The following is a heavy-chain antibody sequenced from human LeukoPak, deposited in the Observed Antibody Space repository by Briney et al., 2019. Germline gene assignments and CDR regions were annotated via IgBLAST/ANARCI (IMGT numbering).Heavy chain of an antibody. V-gene: IGHV3-23*01. CDR3: AKFGSYYDSSGYYFDY. CDR2: ISGSGGST. J-gene: IGHJ4*02. CDR1: GFTFSSYA. Sequence: PGGSLRLSCAASGFTFSSYAMSWVRQAPGKGLEWVSAISGSGGSTYYADSVKGRFTISRDNSKNTLYLQMNSLRAEDTAVYYCAKFGSYYDSSGYYFDYWGRGTLVTVSS. D-gene: IGHD3-22*01.